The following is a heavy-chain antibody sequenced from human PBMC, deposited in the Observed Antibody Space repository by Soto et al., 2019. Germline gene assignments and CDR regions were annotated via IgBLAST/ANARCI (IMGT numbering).Heavy chain of an antibody. V-gene: IGHV3-11*03. J-gene: IGHJ4*02. CDR3: AANWNFGLNF. CDR2: ISSSLGHT. D-gene: IGHD1-1*01. Sequence: WGSLRLSCVASGFDFSDFHIIFFRQAPGKGLEWISYISSSLGHTDYAESVKGRFTISRDNAKSSVFLEMSDLRSDDTAVYYCAANWNFGLNFWGQGTLVTVSS. CDR1: GFDFSDFH.